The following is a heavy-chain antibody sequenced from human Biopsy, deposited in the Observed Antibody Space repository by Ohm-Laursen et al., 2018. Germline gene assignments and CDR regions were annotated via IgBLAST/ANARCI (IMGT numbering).Heavy chain of an antibody. V-gene: IGHV1-46*01. Sequence: ASVKVSCKASGYTFTSYEINWVRQATGQGLEWMGIINPVGGSTNYAQKFQGRVTLTTDTSTSTVHMELRSLRSDDTAVYYCARLLQTDGDGFWSGYYDYWGQGTLVTVSS. CDR3: ARLLQTDGDGFWSGYYDY. D-gene: IGHD3-3*01. CDR2: INPVGGST. J-gene: IGHJ4*02. CDR1: GYTFTSYE.